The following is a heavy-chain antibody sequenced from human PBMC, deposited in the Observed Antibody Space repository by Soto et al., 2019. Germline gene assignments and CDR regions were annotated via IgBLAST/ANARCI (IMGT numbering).Heavy chain of an antibody. CDR1: GVNFSDYY. V-gene: IGHV3-11*05. CDR2: ISSSSSYT. J-gene: IGHJ4*02. Sequence: GRSHRHRYAAAGVNFSDYYMSWIRKATGKGLEWISYISSSSSYTNYADSVKGRFTISRDNAKNSLYLQMNSLRAEDTAVYYCARDPYSGSSYSDYWGQGTLVTVS. D-gene: IGHD1-26*01. CDR3: ARDPYSGSSYSDY.